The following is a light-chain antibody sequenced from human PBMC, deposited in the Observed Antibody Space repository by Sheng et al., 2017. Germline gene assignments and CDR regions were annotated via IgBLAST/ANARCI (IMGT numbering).Light chain of an antibody. CDR3: GTWDSGLSAGV. J-gene: IGLJ3*02. Sequence: QSALTQPPSASGSPGQSVTISCTGTSSDVGGYNYVSWYQQHPGKAPKLMIFEVSKRPSGVPDRFSGSKSGNTASLTVSGLQAEDEADYYCGTWDSGLSAGVFGGGTRLTVL. CDR2: EVS. CDR1: SSDVGGYNY. V-gene: IGLV2-8*01.